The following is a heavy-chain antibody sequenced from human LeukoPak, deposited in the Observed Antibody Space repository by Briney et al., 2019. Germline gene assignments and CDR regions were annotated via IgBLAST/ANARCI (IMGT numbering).Heavy chain of an antibody. V-gene: IGHV3-23*01. CDR3: ANPYGDSYYCYGMDV. CDR1: GFTFSSYA. J-gene: IGHJ6*02. CDR2: ISGSGGST. Sequence: GGSLRLSCAASGFTFSSYAMSWVRHAPRKGLEWVSAISGSGGSTYYADSVKGRFTISRDNSKNTLYLQMNSLRAEDTAVYYCANPYGDSYYCYGMDVWGQGTTVTVSS. D-gene: IGHD4-17*01.